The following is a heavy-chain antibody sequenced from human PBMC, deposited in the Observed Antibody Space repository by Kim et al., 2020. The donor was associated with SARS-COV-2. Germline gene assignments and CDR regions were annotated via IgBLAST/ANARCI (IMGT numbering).Heavy chain of an antibody. Sequence: GGSLRLSCAASGFTFSSYGMHWVRQAPGKGLEWVAVISYDGSNKYYADSVKGRFTISRDNSKNTLYLQMNSLRAEDTAVYYCARDLVGATDYWGQGTLVTVSS. CDR3: ARDLVGATDY. V-gene: IGHV3-33*05. CDR2: ISYDGSNK. CDR1: GFTFSSYG. J-gene: IGHJ4*02. D-gene: IGHD1-26*01.